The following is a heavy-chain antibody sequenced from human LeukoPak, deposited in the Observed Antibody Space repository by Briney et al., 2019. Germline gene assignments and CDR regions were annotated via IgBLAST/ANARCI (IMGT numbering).Heavy chain of an antibody. CDR1: GGSISSSNYY. V-gene: IGHV4-39*07. CDR3: ARVYGNFRNYFDY. J-gene: IGHJ4*02. CDR2: LYYSGST. D-gene: IGHD1-7*01. Sequence: MASETLSLTCTVSGGSISSSNYYWGWIRQPPGKGLEWIGSLYYSGSTFYNPSLKSRVTISVDTSKNQFSLKLSSVTAADTAIYYCARVYGNFRNYFDYWGQGTLVTVSP.